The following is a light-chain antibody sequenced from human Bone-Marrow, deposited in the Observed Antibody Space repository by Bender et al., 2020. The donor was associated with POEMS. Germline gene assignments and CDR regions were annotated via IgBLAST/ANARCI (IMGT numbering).Light chain of an antibody. J-gene: IGLJ3*02. Sequence: SYVLTQPPSVSVAPGQTARINCGGNNIGTKSVQWFQQKPGQAPVMVLYDHSERPSGIPERLSGSNSGNTATLTISRVEAGDEADYYCQVWDNTTNHWVFGGGTKVTVL. CDR3: QVWDNTTNHWV. V-gene: IGLV3-21*02. CDR1: NIGTKS. CDR2: DHS.